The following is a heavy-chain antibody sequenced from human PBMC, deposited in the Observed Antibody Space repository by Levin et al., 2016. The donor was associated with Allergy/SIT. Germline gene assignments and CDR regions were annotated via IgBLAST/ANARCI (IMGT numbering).Heavy chain of an antibody. D-gene: IGHD5-24*01. V-gene: IGHV3-72*01. CDR3: VRAVRAPRPDGYYYYNMDV. Sequence: VRQAPGKGLEWVGRIRNKANSDTTEYAASVKGRFSISRDDSKNSLYLQMNNLETEDTAVYYCVRAVRAPRPDGYYYYNMDVWGKGTTVTVSS. J-gene: IGHJ6*03. CDR2: IRNKANSDTT.